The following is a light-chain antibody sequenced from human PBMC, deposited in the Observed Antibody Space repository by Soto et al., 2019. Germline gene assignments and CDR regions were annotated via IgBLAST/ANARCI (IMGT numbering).Light chain of an antibody. CDR1: QSVSSHY. CDR2: GAS. Sequence: EIVLTQSPGTLSLSPGERATLSCRASQSVSSHYLAWYQQKPAQAPRLLIYGASNRATGIPDRFSGSGSGTDFTLTISRLEPEDFAVYYCQQYGSSSYTFGRGTKPEIK. V-gene: IGKV3-20*01. CDR3: QQYGSSSYT. J-gene: IGKJ2*01.